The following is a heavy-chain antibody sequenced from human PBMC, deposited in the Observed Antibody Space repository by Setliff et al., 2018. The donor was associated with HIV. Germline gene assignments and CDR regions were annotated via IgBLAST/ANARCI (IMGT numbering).Heavy chain of an antibody. J-gene: IGHJ4*02. CDR3: ARNQGNSFGQGFDY. D-gene: IGHD5-18*01. V-gene: IGHV3-72*01. Sequence: GGSLRLSCAASGFTLSDHYIDWIRQAPGKGLEWVGRTKNQANGLTTEYAASVQGRFTISRDESKNSLFLQMNSLSTEDTAVYYCARNQGNSFGQGFDYWGQGTLVTVSS. CDR2: TKNQANGLTT. CDR1: GFTLSDHY.